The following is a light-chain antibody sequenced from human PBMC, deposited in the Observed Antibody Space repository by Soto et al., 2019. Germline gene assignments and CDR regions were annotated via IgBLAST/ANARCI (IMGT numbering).Light chain of an antibody. Sequence: EIVLTQSPGTLSLSPGERATLSCRASQSVSSSYLAWYQQKPGQAPRLLIYGASSRATGFPGRFSGSGSGTDFTLTISRLEPEDFAVYYCQQYGSSPLVTFGPGTKVDIK. CDR3: QQYGSSPLVT. CDR1: QSVSSSY. CDR2: GAS. V-gene: IGKV3-20*01. J-gene: IGKJ3*01.